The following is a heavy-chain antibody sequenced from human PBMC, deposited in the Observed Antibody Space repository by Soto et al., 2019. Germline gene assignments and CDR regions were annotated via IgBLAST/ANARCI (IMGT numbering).Heavy chain of an antibody. J-gene: IGHJ4*02. CDR1: GYTFTSYA. D-gene: IGHD3-10*01. Sequence: ASVKVSCKASGYTFTSYAIHWVRQAPGQRLEWMGWINAGNGNTKYSQKFQGRVTITRDTSASTAYMELSSLRSDDTALYYCARGPHYYESGSPSWSTADWGQRTLVTVSS. V-gene: IGHV1-3*01. CDR3: ARGPHYYESGSPSWSTAD. CDR2: INAGNGNT.